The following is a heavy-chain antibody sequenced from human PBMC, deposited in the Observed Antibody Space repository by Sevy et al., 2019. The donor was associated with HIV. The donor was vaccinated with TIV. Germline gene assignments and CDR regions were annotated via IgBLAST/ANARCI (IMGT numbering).Heavy chain of an antibody. J-gene: IGHJ4*02. CDR1: GYTFASEG. V-gene: IGHV1-18*01. CDR2: IGAYNGNA. CDR3: ARVPTWSYGSATYFES. D-gene: IGHD3-10*01. Sequence: ASVKVSCKASGYTFASEGISWVRQAPGQGLEWMGWIGAYNGNANSSQKLQGRVTMTTDTSRSSAYMELSSLRSDDTAIYYCARVPTWSYGSATYFESWGQGTLVTVSS.